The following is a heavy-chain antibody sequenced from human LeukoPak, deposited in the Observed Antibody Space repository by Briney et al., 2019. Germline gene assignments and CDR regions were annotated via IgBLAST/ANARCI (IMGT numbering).Heavy chain of an antibody. V-gene: IGHV3-23*01. CDR1: GFSFSSYA. CDR3: AKDHDNTDYYYYFDS. D-gene: IGHD2-21*02. J-gene: IGHJ4*02. CDR2: ISGSGGNT. Sequence: GGSLRLSCAASGFSFSSYAMTWVRQAPGQGLEWVSVISGSGGNTYYVDSVKGRLTISRDNSKNTLHLQMNRLRAEDTALYYCAKDHDNTDYYYYFDSWGQGTLVTVSS.